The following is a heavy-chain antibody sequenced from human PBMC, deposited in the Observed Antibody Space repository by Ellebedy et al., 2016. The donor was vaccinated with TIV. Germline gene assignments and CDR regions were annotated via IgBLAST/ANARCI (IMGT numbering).Heavy chain of an antibody. D-gene: IGHD2-8*01. CDR3: ARCPDNNDYYYYYIDV. CDR2: IYPCDSDT. Sequence: GESLKISCKASGYNFTTYWIGWVRQIPGKGLEWMGIIYPCDSDTRYSPSFRGQVTISADKSISTAYLQWSSLKASDTAMYYCARCPDNNDYYYYYIDVWGTGTTVTVSS. CDR1: GYNFTTYW. J-gene: IGHJ6*03. V-gene: IGHV5-51*01.